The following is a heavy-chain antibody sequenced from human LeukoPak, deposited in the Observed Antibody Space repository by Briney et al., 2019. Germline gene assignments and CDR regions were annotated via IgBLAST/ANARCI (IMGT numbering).Heavy chain of an antibody. D-gene: IGHD3-3*01. CDR3: ARDGEEITIFGVAPAAD. V-gene: IGHV1-2*02. J-gene: IGHJ4*02. CDR1: GYTFTGYY. Sequence: ASVKVSCKASGYTFTGYYMHWVRQAPGQGLEWMGWINPNSGGTSYAQKFQGRVTMTRDTSISTAYMELSRLRSDDTAVYYCARDGEEITIFGVAPAADWGQGTLVTVSS. CDR2: INPNSGGT.